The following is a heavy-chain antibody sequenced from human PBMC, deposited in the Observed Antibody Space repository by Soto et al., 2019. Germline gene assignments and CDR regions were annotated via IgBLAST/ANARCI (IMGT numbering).Heavy chain of an antibody. V-gene: IGHV4-31*03. CDR2: TYYSGST. J-gene: IGHJ4*02. CDR1: GGSISSGGYY. Sequence: NPSETLSLTCTVSGGSISSGGYYWSWIRQHPGKGLEWIGYTYYSGSTYYNPSLKSRVTISVDTSKNQFPLKLSSVTAADTAVYYCARDRGRFYFDYWGQGTLVTVSS. CDR3: ARDRGRFYFDY.